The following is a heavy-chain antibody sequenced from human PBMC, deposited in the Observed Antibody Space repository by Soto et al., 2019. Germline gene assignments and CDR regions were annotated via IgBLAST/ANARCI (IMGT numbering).Heavy chain of an antibody. CDR2: IYPGDSDT. CDR3: GRLGYGSGSQYVDY. CDR1: GYSFTKFW. V-gene: IGHV5-51*03. Sequence: EVQLVQSGAEVKKPGESLKISCKGSGYSFTKFWIGWVRQMPGKGLESMGVIYPGDSDTRYSPSFQGQVTISADKSLNIAYLQWSSLKASDTAMYYCGRLGYGSGSQYVDYWGQGTLVTVSS. J-gene: IGHJ4*02. D-gene: IGHD3-10*01.